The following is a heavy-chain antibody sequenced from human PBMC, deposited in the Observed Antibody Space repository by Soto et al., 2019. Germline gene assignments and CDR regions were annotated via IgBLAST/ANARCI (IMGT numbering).Heavy chain of an antibody. Sequence: QVQLQQWGAGLLKPSETLSLTCAVYGGSFSGYYWSWIRQPPGKGLEWIGEINHSGSTNYNPSLKSRVTISVDTSKNQFSLKLSSVTAADTAVYYCARGMARGSYYDILTGYYRVKNYYYYYGMDVWGQGTTVTVSS. CDR2: INHSGST. D-gene: IGHD3-9*01. V-gene: IGHV4-34*01. J-gene: IGHJ6*02. CDR3: ARGMARGSYYDILTGYYRVKNYYYYYGMDV. CDR1: GGSFSGYY.